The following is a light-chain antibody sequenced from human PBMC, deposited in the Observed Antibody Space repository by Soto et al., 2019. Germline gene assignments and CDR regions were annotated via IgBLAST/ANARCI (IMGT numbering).Light chain of an antibody. CDR1: QSISSW. V-gene: IGKV1-5*01. CDR2: DAS. Sequence: DIQMTQSPSTLSASVGDRVTITCRASQSISSWLAWYQQKPGKAPKLLIYDASSLESGVPSRFSCSGSGTEFTLTISSLKPDDFATYYCQQYNSYSSYTFGQGNKLEIK. J-gene: IGKJ2*01. CDR3: QQYNSYSSYT.